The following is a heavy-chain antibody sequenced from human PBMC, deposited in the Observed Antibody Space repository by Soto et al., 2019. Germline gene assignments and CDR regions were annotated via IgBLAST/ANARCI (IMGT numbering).Heavy chain of an antibody. CDR3: AKGRGGSGSLTPRVDF. D-gene: IGHD3-10*01. CDR2: ISGGGDTT. V-gene: IGHV3-23*01. J-gene: IGHJ4*02. CDR1: GFTFNNYA. Sequence: EVQLLESGGGLVQPGGSLRLSCAASGFTFNNYAMTWVRQAPGKGVEWVSAISGGGDTTSYADSVKGRFTVSRDGSKNSLYLQMSSRRAEDTALYYCAKGRGGSGSLTPRVDFWGQGTLVTVSS.